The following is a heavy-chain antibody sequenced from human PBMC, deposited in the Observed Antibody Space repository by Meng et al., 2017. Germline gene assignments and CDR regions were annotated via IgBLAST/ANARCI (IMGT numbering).Heavy chain of an antibody. CDR1: GDTVSSDSAA. V-gene: IGHV6-1*01. Sequence: QLPQSGPGLMKPSQTLHLPCAISGDTVSSDSAAWNWIRQSPSRGLEWLGRTYYRSKWYNDFAVSVKSRIIINPDTSKNHFTLQLNSVTPEDTAVYYCASGWCMFQTWGQGTLVTVSS. CDR3: ASGWCMFQT. J-gene: IGHJ4*02. D-gene: IGHD2-8*01. CDR2: TYYRSKWYN.